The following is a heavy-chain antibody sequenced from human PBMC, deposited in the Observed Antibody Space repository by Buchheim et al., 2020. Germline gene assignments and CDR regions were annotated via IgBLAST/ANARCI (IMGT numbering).Heavy chain of an antibody. V-gene: IGHV3-23*01. Sequence: EVQLLESGGGLVQPGGSLRLSCAASGFTFSSYAMSWVRQAPGKGLEWVSAISGSGGSTYYADSVKGRFTISRDNSKNTLYLQMNSLRAEDTAVYYCAKHSGVGQDKTTALKFVVVTATRGLYFQHWGQGTL. CDR3: AKHSGVGQDKTTALKFVVVTATRGLYFQH. D-gene: IGHD2-21*02. CDR2: ISGSGGST. CDR1: GFTFSSYA. J-gene: IGHJ1*01.